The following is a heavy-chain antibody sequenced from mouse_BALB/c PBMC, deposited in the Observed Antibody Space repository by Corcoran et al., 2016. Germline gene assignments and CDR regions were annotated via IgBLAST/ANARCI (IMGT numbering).Heavy chain of an antibody. CDR1: GYTFSSYW. V-gene: IGHV1-9*01. Sequence: QVQLQQSVAELMKPGASVKISCKATGYTFSSYWIEWVKQRPGHGLEWIGEILPGSGSTNYNEKFKGKATFTADTSSNTAYMQLSSLTSEDSAVYYCARGGVTTDFDYWGQGTTLTVSS. CDR3: ARGGVTTDFDY. CDR2: ILPGSGST. D-gene: IGHD2-2*01. J-gene: IGHJ2*01.